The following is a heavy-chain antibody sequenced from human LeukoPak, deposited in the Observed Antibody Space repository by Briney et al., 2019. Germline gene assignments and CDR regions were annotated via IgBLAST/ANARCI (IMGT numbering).Heavy chain of an antibody. CDR1: GYTFTSYY. CDR3: ARGNWKGKYYFDY. Sequence: ASVKVSCKASGYTFTSYYMHWVRQAPGQGLEWMGRINPNSGGTNYAQKFQGRVTMTRDTSISTAYMELSRLRSDDTAVYYCARGNWKGKYYFDYWGQGTLVTVSS. CDR2: INPNSGGT. J-gene: IGHJ4*02. V-gene: IGHV1-2*06. D-gene: IGHD1-20*01.